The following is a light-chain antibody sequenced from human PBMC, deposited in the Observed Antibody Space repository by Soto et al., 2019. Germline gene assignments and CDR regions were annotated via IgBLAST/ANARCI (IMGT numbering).Light chain of an antibody. CDR3: QQYGSSPPYT. V-gene: IGKV3-20*01. CDR1: QSVSNNY. CDR2: GSS. J-gene: IGKJ2*01. Sequence: EVILTQSPGTLSLSPGDRATLSCRASQSVSNNYLAWYQEKPGQAPRLLIFGSSDRATGIPDRFSGSGSGTDFTLTISRLEPEDFAVYYCQQYGSSPPYTFGQGTKLEI.